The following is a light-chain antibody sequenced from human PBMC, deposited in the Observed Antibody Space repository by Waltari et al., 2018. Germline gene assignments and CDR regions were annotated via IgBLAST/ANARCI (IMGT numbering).Light chain of an antibody. Sequence: AIRMTQSPSSLSASTGDRVTIPCRARQGISSYLAWYQQKPGKAPKLLIYAASTLQSGVPSRFSGSGSGTDFTLTISCLQSEDFATYYCQQYYSYPYTFGQGTKLEIK. V-gene: IGKV1-8*01. CDR3: QQYYSYPYT. CDR2: AAS. J-gene: IGKJ2*01. CDR1: QGISSY.